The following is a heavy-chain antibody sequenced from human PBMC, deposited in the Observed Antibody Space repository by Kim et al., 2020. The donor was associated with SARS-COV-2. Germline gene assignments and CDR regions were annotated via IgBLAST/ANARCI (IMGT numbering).Heavy chain of an antibody. CDR2: IWYDGSNK. Sequence: GGSLRLSCAASGFTFSNYGMHWVRQAPGKGLEWVAAIWYDGSNKNYRDSVKGRCTISRDNSKNTLYLQMNSLRAEDTAMYYCARGQNRYCSGGSRYEVGDYWGQGTLVTVSS. D-gene: IGHD2-15*01. V-gene: IGHV3-33*01. CDR1: GFTFSNYG. J-gene: IGHJ4*02. CDR3: ARGQNRYCSGGSRYEVGDY.